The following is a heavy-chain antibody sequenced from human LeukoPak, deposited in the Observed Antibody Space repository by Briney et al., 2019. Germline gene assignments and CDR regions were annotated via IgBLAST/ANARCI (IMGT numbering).Heavy chain of an antibody. CDR2: ISSSGSTI. D-gene: IGHD4-17*01. J-gene: IGHJ4*02. CDR1: GFTFSDYY. V-gene: IGHV3-11*01. CDR3: ARDGNYGDSEYFDY. Sequence: GGPLRLSCAASGFTFSDYYMSWIRQAPGKVLERVSYISSSGSTIYSADSVKGRFTISRDNAKNSLYLQMNSMRAEDTAVYYWARDGNYGDSEYFDYWGQGTLVTVSS.